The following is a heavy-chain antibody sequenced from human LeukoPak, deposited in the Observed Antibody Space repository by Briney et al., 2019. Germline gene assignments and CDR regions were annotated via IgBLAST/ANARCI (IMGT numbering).Heavy chain of an antibody. CDR3: ARGLGDTSFDY. CDR1: GFIFGDYT. V-gene: IGHV3-48*01. D-gene: IGHD3-16*01. CDR2: ISRTSSTI. Sequence: GGSLRLSCAASGFIFGDYTVNWVRQAPGKGLEWISYISRTSSTIYYADSVKGRFTISRDNAKNSLYLQMNGLRAEDTAVYYCARGLGDTSFDYWGQGTLVAVSS. J-gene: IGHJ4*02.